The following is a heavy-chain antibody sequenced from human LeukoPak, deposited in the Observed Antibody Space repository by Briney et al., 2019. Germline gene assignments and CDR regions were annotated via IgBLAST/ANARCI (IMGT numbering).Heavy chain of an antibody. Sequence: SETLSLTCTVSGGSISSYYWSWLRQPPGKGLEWIGYIYYSGSTNYNPSLKSRVTISVDTSKNQFSLKLSSVTAADTAVYYCARDFHLRAVAGKRGHYNWFDPWGQGTLVTVSS. D-gene: IGHD6-19*01. CDR2: IYYSGST. V-gene: IGHV4-59*01. J-gene: IGHJ5*02. CDR3: ARDFHLRAVAGKRGHYNWFDP. CDR1: GGSISSYY.